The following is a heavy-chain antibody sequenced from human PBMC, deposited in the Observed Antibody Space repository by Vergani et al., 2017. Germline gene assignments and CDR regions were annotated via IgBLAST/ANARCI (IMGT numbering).Heavy chain of an antibody. V-gene: IGHV1-3*01. CDR1: GYTFTTFA. CDR2: INAGNGNT. J-gene: IGHJ4*02. CDR3: ARHGGKMATTGYFDY. D-gene: IGHD5-24*01. Sequence: QVQLVQSGAEVKKPGASVKVSCKASGYTFTTFAMHWVRQAPGQRLEWMGWINAGNGNTKYSQKFQGRVTITRDTSASTAYMELSSLRSEDTAVYYCARHGGKMATTGYFDYWGQGTLVTVSS.